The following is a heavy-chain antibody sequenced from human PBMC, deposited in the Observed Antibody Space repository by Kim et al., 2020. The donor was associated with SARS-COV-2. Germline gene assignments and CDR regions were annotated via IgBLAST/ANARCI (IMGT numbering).Heavy chain of an antibody. V-gene: IGHV7-4-1*02. CDR1: GYSFTSHG. D-gene: IGHD2-2*01. J-gene: IGHJ6*03. CDR3: AREMRTVVTRNYYYHMHV. CDR2: INTNTGNP. Sequence: ASVKVSCKASGYSFTSHGMNWVRQAPGQGLEWMGWINTNTGNPTYAQAFTGRFVFSMDTSVSTAYLQISSLQADDTAVYYCAREMRTVVTRNYYYHMHVWGKGTTVSVSS.